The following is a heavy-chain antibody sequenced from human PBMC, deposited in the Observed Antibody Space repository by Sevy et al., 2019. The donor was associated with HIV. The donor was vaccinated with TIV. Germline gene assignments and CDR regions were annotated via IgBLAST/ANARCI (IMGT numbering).Heavy chain of an antibody. CDR1: GFTFSSYG. D-gene: IGHD6-13*01. V-gene: IGHV3-33*01. Sequence: GGSLRLSCAASGFTFSSYGMLWVRQAPGKGLEWVAVIWYDGSNKYYADSVKGRFTISRDNSKNTLYLQMNSLRAEDTAVYYCARGPPRYSSSWDFDYWGQGTLVTVSS. CDR3: ARGPPRYSSSWDFDY. CDR2: IWYDGSNK. J-gene: IGHJ4*02.